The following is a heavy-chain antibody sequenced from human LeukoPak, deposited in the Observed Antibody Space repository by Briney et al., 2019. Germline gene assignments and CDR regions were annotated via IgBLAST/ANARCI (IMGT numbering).Heavy chain of an antibody. CDR2: ISGSGGST. CDR1: GYTFSSYA. V-gene: IGHV3-23*01. CDR3: AKRYCSSTSCYVDY. D-gene: IGHD2-2*01. J-gene: IGHJ4*02. Sequence: ASVKVSCKASGYTFSSYAMSWVRQAPGKGLEWVSAISGSGGSTYYADSVKGRFTISRDNSKNTLYLQMNSLRAEDTAVYYCAKRYCSSTSCYVDYWGQGTLVTISS.